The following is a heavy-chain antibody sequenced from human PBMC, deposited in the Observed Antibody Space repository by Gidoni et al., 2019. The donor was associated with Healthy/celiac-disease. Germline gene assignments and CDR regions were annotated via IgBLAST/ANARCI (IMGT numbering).Heavy chain of an antibody. V-gene: IGHV4-39*01. D-gene: IGHD5-18*01. J-gene: IGHJ4*02. CDR1: GGSISSSSYY. CDR3: ARDGYPYYFDY. CDR2: IYYSGST. Sequence: QLQLQESGPGLVKPSETLSLTCTVSGGSISSSSYYWGWIRQPPGKGLEWIGSIYYSGSTYYNPSLKSRVTISVDTSKNQFSLKLSSVTAADTAVYYCARDGYPYYFDYWGQGTLVTVSS.